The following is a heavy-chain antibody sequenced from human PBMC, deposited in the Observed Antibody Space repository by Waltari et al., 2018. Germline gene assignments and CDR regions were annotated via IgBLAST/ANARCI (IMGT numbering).Heavy chain of an antibody. V-gene: IGHV4-34*01. CDR1: GGSFSGYY. CDR2: INHSGST. Sequence: QVQLQQWGAGLLKPSETLSLTCAVYGGSFSGYYWSWLRQPPGKGLEWIGEINHSGSTNYNPSLKSRVTISVDTSKNQFSLKLSSVTAADTAVYYCASEKRRARHGDYYYGMDVWGQGTTVTVSS. CDR3: ASEKRRARHGDYYYGMDV. D-gene: IGHD3-10*01. J-gene: IGHJ6*02.